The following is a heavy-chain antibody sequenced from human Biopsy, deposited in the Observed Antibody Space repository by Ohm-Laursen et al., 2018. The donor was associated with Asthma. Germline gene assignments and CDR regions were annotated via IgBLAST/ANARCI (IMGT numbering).Heavy chain of an antibody. J-gene: IGHJ3*01. Sequence: ASVKVSCRASGYNFISFAIHWVRQAPGQRLEWMGWVNTGNGDTKYSQKFQGRVTITRDTSASTAYMELRSLRSEDTTTYYCARTYYDFLTGQVKDVFGVWGQGTMVTVSS. CDR3: ARTYYDFLTGQVKDVFGV. CDR2: VNTGNGDT. V-gene: IGHV1-3*04. D-gene: IGHD3-9*01. CDR1: GYNFISFA.